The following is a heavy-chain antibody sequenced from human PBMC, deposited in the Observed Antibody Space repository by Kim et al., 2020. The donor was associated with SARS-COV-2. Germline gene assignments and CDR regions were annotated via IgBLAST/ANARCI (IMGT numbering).Heavy chain of an antibody. CDR1: GFTFSSYW. J-gene: IGHJ6*02. V-gene: IGHV3-74*01. CDR3: ARAGALWFGLGGMDV. Sequence: GGSLRLSCAASGFTFSSYWMHWVRQAPGKGLVWVSRINSDGSSTSYADSVKGRFTISRDNAKNTLYLQMNSLRAEDTAVYYCARAGALWFGLGGMDVWGQGTTVTVSS. D-gene: IGHD3-10*01. CDR2: INSDGSST.